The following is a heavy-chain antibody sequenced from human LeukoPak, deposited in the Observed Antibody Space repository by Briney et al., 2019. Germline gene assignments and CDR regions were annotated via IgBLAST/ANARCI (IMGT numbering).Heavy chain of an antibody. J-gene: IGHJ4*02. CDR2: ISGSGVST. Sequence: GGSLRLSCAASGFTFSSYAMSWVRQAPGKGLEWVSTISGSGVSTYYADYVKGRFTISRDNSKNTLYLQMNSLRAEDTAVYYCAKNVVAGTADPIYDYWGQGTLVTVSS. CDR1: GFTFSSYA. D-gene: IGHD6-19*01. CDR3: AKNVVAGTADPIYDY. V-gene: IGHV3-23*01.